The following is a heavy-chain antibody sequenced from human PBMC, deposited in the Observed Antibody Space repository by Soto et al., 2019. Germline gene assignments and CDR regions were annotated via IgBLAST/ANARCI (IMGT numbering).Heavy chain of an antibody. CDR1: GGSFSDYY. CDR2: INHSGST. D-gene: IGHD2-2*02. Sequence: QVQLEQWGAGLLKPSETLSLTCAVYGGSFSDYYWSWIRQPPGKGLEWIGEINHSGSTKYNPSLKSRVTILVDMSKHQFALKLSSVTAADTAVYYCARQAAAAIVLDPWGQGTLVTVSS. J-gene: IGHJ5*02. CDR3: ARQAAAAIVLDP. V-gene: IGHV4-34*01.